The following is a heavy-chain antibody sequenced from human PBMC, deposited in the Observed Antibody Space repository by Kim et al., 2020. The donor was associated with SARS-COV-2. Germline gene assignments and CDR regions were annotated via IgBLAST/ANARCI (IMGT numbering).Heavy chain of an antibody. CDR2: IYSGGST. CDR3: AREPYGLYYYYGMDV. V-gene: IGHV3-53*04. CDR1: GFTVSSNY. Sequence: GGSLRLSCAASGFTVSSNYMSWVRQAPGKGLEWVSVIYSGGSTYYADSVKGRFTISRHNSKNTLYLQMNSLRAEDTAVYYCAREPYGLYYYYGMDVWGQGTTVTVSS. J-gene: IGHJ6*02. D-gene: IGHD3-10*01.